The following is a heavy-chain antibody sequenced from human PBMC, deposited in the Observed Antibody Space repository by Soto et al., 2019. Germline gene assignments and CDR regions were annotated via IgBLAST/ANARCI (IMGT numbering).Heavy chain of an antibody. J-gene: IGHJ4*02. V-gene: IGHV3-23*01. Sequence: EVQLLESGGGLVQPGGSLRLSCAASGFTFSSYAMSWVRQAPGKRLEWVSAISGSGGSTYYADSVKGRFTISRDNSKNTLYLQMNSLRAEDTAVYYFAKDLYYDSSGYYIYWGQGTLVTVSS. CDR3: AKDLYYDSSGYYIY. CDR2: ISGSGGST. D-gene: IGHD3-22*01. CDR1: GFTFSSYA.